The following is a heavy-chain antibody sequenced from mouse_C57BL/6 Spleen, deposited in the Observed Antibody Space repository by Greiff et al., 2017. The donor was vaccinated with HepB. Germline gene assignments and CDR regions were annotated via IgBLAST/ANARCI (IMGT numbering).Heavy chain of an antibody. CDR1: GYTFTSYT. CDR2: INPSSGYT. CDR3: AREDTYYGSSLWYFDV. D-gene: IGHD1-1*01. J-gene: IGHJ1*03. Sequence: VQLQQSGAELARPGASVKMSCKASGYTFTSYTMHWVNQRPGQGLEWIGYINPSSGYTKYNQKFKDKATLTADKSSSTAYMQLSSLTSEDSAVYYCAREDTYYGSSLWYFDVWGTGTTVTVSS. V-gene: IGHV1-4*01.